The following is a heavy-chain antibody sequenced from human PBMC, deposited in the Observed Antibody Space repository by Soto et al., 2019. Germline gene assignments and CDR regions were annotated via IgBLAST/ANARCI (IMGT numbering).Heavy chain of an antibody. CDR3: ARLPPGYYYYYGMDV. CDR1: GGSISSSSYY. Sequence: SETLSLTCTVSGGSISSSSYYWGWIRQPPGKGLEWIGSIYYSGSTNYNPSLKSRVTISVDTSKNQFSLKLSSVTAADTAVYYCARLPPGYYYYYGMDVGGKGTTVTVSS. J-gene: IGHJ6*04. CDR2: IYYSGST. V-gene: IGHV4-39*07.